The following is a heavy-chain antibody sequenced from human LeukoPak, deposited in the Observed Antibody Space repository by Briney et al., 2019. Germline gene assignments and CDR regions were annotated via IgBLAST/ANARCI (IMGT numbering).Heavy chain of an antibody. CDR3: ASKSGWFGELLSAFDI. CDR1: GFTFSSYE. D-gene: IGHD3-10*01. J-gene: IGHJ3*02. V-gene: IGHV3-48*03. CDR2: ISSSGSTI. Sequence: GGSLRLSSAASGFTFSSYEMNWVRQAPGKGLEWVSYISSSGSTIYYADSVKGRFTISRDNAKNSLYLQMNSLRAEDTAVYYCASKSGWFGELLSAFDIWGQGIMVTVSS.